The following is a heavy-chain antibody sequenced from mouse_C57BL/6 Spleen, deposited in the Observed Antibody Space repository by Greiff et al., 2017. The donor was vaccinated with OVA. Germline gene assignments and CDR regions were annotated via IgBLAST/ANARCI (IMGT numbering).Heavy chain of an antibody. CDR2: IRNKANNHAT. Sequence: EVQRVESGGGLVQPGGSMKLSCAASGFTFSDAWMDWVRQSPEKGLEWVAEIRNKANNHATYYAESVKGRYTISRDDSKSSVYLQMNSLRAEDTGIYYCTRDYGSGYYFDYWGQGTTLTVSS. D-gene: IGHD1-1*01. CDR3: TRDYGSGYYFDY. V-gene: IGHV6-6*01. J-gene: IGHJ2*01. CDR1: GFTFSDAW.